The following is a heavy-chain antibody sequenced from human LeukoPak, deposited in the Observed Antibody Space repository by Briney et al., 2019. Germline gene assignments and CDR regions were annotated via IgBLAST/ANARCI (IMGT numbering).Heavy chain of an antibody. Sequence: SETLSLTCAVYSGSFSGYYWTWIRQPPGKGLEWIGEINHSGSTDYNPSLKSRVTISVDTSKNQFSLKLSSVTAADTAVYYCAGPSGVGANPLDYWGQGTLVTVSS. CDR1: SGSFSGYY. V-gene: IGHV4-34*01. CDR3: AGPSGVGANPLDY. J-gene: IGHJ4*02. CDR2: INHSGST. D-gene: IGHD1-26*01.